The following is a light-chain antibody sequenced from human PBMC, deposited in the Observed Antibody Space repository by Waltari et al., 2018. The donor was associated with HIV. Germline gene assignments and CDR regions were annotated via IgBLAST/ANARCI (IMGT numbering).Light chain of an antibody. V-gene: IGKV3-15*01. CDR3: QQYNNWPLT. CDR1: QSIINN. J-gene: IGKJ4*01. Sequence: EIVMTQSPATLSVSPGERATLSCRASQSIINNLAWYQHKPGQAPRLLISAASTRATGFPARFSGSGWGTEFTLTIRSLQSEDSAVYYCQQYNNWPLTFGGGTKVEIK. CDR2: AAS.